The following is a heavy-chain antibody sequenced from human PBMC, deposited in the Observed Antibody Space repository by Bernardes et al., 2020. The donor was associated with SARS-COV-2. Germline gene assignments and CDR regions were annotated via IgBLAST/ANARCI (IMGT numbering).Heavy chain of an antibody. Sequence: SETLSLTCAVYGGSFSGYYWSWIRQPPGKGLEWIGEINHSGSTNYNPSLKSRVTISVDTSKNQFSLKLSSVTAADTAVYYCAKDKVQLGTTTPFFDYWGQGTLVTVSS. CDR2: INHSGST. D-gene: IGHD1-26*01. CDR3: AKDKVQLGTTTPFFDY. CDR1: GGSFSGYY. V-gene: IGHV4-34*01. J-gene: IGHJ4*02.